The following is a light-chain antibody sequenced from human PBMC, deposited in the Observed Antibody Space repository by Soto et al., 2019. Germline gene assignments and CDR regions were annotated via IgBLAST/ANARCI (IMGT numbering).Light chain of an antibody. J-gene: IGKJ5*01. CDR3: QQYGSSIT. V-gene: IGKV3-20*01. CDR2: GVS. CDR1: QSVSIH. Sequence: EIVLTQSPGTLSLSPGERATLSCRASQSVSIHLAWYQQKPGQAPSLVIYGVSNRATGISDRFSGRGSGTDFALTIRRLEPEDFAVYYCQQYGSSITFGQGTRLEIK.